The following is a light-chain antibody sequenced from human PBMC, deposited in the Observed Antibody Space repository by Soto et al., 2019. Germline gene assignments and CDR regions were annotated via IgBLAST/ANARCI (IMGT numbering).Light chain of an antibody. CDR1: QSISSY. CDR3: QQYSTYPYI. J-gene: IGKJ2*01. V-gene: IGKV1-39*01. Sequence: DIQMTQYPSSLSASVGDRVTITCRASQSISSYLNWYQQKPGKAPKLLIYAASSLQSGVPSRFSGSGSGTEFTLTISSLQPDDFATYYCQQYSTYPYIFGQRTK. CDR2: AAS.